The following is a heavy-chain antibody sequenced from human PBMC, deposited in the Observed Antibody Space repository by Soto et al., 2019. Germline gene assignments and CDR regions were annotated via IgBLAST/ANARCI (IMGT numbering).Heavy chain of an antibody. CDR1: GYTFTSYY. CDR2: INPSGGST. J-gene: IGHJ4*01. CDR3: ARSVVKDIGGSCDY. D-gene: IGHD3-16*01. Sequence: ASVEVSCKASGYTFTSYYRHWVRQDPGQGLEWMGIINPSGGSTSYAQKFQGRVTMTRDTSTSTVYMELSSRRSEDTTVYYGARSVVKDIGGSCDYLCHGALVTAAS. V-gene: IGHV1-46*01.